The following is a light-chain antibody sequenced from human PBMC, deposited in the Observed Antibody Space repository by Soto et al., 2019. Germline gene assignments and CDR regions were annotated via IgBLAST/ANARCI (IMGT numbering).Light chain of an antibody. CDR2: GAS. Sequence: EIVLTQSPGTLSLTQGDRATLSCRASQSVFSSLAWYQQKPGQAPRLLIYGASSRATGIPDRFSGSGSGTDFSLTISRLEPEDFAVYYCQQYGSSPLTFGGGTKVDIK. J-gene: IGKJ4*01. CDR1: QSVFSS. CDR3: QQYGSSPLT. V-gene: IGKV3-20*01.